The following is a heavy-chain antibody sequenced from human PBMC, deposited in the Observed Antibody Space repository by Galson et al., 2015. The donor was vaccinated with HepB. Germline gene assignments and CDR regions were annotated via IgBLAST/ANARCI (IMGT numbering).Heavy chain of an antibody. J-gene: IGHJ4*02. CDR2: IKSKTDGGTT. Sequence: SLRLSCAASGFTFSNAWMSWVRQAPGKGLEWVGRIKSKTDGGTTDYAAPVKGRFTISRDDSKNTLYLQMNSLKTEDTAVYYCTTDLYSIAARRVPIKIPENDYWGQGTLVTVSS. V-gene: IGHV3-15*01. CDR3: TTDLYSIAARRVPIKIPENDY. D-gene: IGHD6-6*01. CDR1: GFTFSNAW.